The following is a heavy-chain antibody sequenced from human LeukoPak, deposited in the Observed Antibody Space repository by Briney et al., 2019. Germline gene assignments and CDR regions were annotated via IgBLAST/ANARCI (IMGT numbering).Heavy chain of an antibody. V-gene: IGHV3-49*04. J-gene: IGHJ4*02. CDR2: IRSNIYGGTT. CDR3: TRDHWNTFDY. D-gene: IGHD1/OR15-1a*01. CDR1: GLRFGDYA. Sequence: GGSLRLSCRTSGLRFGDYAMSWVRRAPGKGLEWVALIRSNIYGGTTEYAASVRGRFTISRDDSEGSVYLQMNSLKTEDTAVYYCTRDHWNTFDYWGQGTLVTVSS.